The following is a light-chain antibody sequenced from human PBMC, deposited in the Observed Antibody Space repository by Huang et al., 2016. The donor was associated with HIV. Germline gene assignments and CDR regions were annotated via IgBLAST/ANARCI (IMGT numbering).Light chain of an antibody. Sequence: EIVMTQSPGTLSVAPGERATLSCRSSQNINTNLAWFQQKPGQAPRLLIYASSTRTADFPARFSGSWSRTEFTLTISSRPSEDVAVYYCQQYNDWPRSFGQGTKVEIK. CDR1: QNINTN. V-gene: IGKV3-15*01. CDR3: QQYNDWPRS. J-gene: IGKJ1*01. CDR2: ASS.